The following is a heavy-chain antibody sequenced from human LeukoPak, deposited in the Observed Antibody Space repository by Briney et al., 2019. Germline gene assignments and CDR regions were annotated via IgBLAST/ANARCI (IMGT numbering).Heavy chain of an antibody. J-gene: IGHJ4*02. CDR2: IYYSGST. Sequence: PSETLSLTCTVSGGSISSGDYYWSWIRQPPGKGLEWIGYIYYSGSTYYNPSLKSRVTISVDTSKNQFSLKLSSVTAADTAVYYCAREGDGYNYPLFDYWGQGTLVTVSS. D-gene: IGHD5-24*01. CDR3: AREGDGYNYPLFDY. CDR1: GGSISSGDYY. V-gene: IGHV4-30-4*02.